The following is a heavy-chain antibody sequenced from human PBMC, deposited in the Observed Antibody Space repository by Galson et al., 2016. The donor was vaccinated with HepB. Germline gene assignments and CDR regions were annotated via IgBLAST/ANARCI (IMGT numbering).Heavy chain of an antibody. CDR3: ARPQPTVVSPAGTLDV. CDR1: GFDFRTHW. Sequence: QSGAEVKKPGESLKISCKCSGFDFRTHWIAWVRQMLGKGLEWRGIIFPDDSDSIYSPSFEGQVTMSVDKSISTAYLHWNTLKTSDTAVYYCARPQPTVVSPAGTLDVWGQGTLVTVSS. V-gene: IGHV5-51*03. J-gene: IGHJ3*01. D-gene: IGHD4-23*01. CDR2: IFPDDSDS.